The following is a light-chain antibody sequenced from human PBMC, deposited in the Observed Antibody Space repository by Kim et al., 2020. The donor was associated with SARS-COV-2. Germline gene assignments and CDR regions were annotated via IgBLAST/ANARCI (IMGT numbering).Light chain of an antibody. CDR1: TANIGINY. Sequence: GQRVTSSCSGSTANIGINYVYWYQQLPGTAPKRLIYNNDQRPSGVTDRFSGSKSGTSASLAIGGLRSEDEADYYCAAWDDSLSGPVFGGGTQLTVL. CDR2: NND. J-gene: IGLJ3*02. V-gene: IGLV1-47*02. CDR3: AAWDDSLSGPV.